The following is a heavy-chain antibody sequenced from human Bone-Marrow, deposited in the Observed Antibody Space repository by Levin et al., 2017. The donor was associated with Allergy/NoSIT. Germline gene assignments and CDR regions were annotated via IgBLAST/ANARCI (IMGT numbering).Heavy chain of an antibody. D-gene: IGHD3-10*01. Sequence: PGGSLRLSCVASGFPFSGYAMNWVRQSPGKGLEWVSYISSSSSTIYYEDSVKGRFTIFRDNAKNSLYLQMNSLRAEDTAVYYCASEGQFGGSGFDYWGQGTLVTVSS. CDR1: GFPFSGYA. J-gene: IGHJ4*02. V-gene: IGHV3-48*01. CDR3: ASEGQFGGSGFDY. CDR2: ISSSSSTI.